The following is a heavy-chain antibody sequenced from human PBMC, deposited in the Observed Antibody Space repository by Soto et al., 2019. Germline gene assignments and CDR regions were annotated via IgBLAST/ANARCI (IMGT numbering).Heavy chain of an antibody. J-gene: IGHJ4*02. Sequence: QVQLEQSGAEVEKPGSSVKVSCKPSGGTFKSYVLNWVRQAPGQGLEWMGGIIPFLGSADYAQKFQGRVTITADKATNTAYLDVNSLTSEDTAVYFCARTSMTRIDYWGQGTLVTVSS. D-gene: IGHD2-2*01. CDR1: GGTFKSYV. CDR3: ARTSMTRIDY. CDR2: IIPFLGSA. V-gene: IGHV1-69*06.